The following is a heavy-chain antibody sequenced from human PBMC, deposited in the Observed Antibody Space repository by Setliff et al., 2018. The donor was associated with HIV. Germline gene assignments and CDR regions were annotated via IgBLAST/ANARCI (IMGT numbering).Heavy chain of an antibody. V-gene: IGHV4-39*01. CDR1: GGSINRSNYY. J-gene: IGHJ4*02. D-gene: IGHD6-19*01. Sequence: PSETLSLTCTVPGGSINRSNYYWGWIRQPPGKGLEWIGTISYTGSTYCDPSLKSRVTISLDTSKNQFFLKLSSVTAADTAVYYCARSPRIGVAGEFEYWGQGTLVTVSS. CDR3: ARSPRIGVAGEFEY. CDR2: ISYTGST.